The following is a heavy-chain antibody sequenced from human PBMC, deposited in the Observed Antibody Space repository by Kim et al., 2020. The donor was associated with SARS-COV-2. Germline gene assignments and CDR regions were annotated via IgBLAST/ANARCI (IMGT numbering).Heavy chain of an antibody. D-gene: IGHD2-15*01. CDR2: ISGSGSQI. CDR3: VRDLTPIVTLDF. CDR1: GFTFSVYS. V-gene: IGHV3-21*01. Sequence: GGSLRLSCAASGFTFSVYSMNWVRQAPGKGLEWVAFISGSGSQIDYADSVKGRFTISRDNAKNSVTLQMNSLRDEDSALYYCVRDLTPIVTLDFWGQGTLVSVPS. J-gene: IGHJ4*02.